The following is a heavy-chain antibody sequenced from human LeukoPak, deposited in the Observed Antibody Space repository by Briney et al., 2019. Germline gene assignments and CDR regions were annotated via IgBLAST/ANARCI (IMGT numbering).Heavy chain of an antibody. D-gene: IGHD3-9*01. CDR1: GGSISSSSYY. CDR3: ARLGVLGSGRYFDWYGMDV. J-gene: IGHJ6*02. Sequence: SETLSLTCTVSGGSISSSSYYWGWIRQPPGKGLEWIGSIYYSGSTYYNPSLKSRVTISVDTSKNQFSLKLSSVTAADTAVYYCARLGVLGSGRYFDWYGMDVWGQGTTVTVSS. CDR2: IYYSGST. V-gene: IGHV4-39*01.